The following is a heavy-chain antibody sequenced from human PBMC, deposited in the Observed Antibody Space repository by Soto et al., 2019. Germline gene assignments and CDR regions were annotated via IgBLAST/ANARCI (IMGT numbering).Heavy chain of an antibody. CDR2: ISAYNGNT. CDR3: ERDKKELLFYYYYMDV. D-gene: IGHD1-26*01. Sequence: QVQLVQSGAEVKKPGASVKVSCKASGYTFTSYGISWVRQAPGQGLEWMGWISAYNGNTNYAQKLHGRVTMTTDTSTSTAYMELRSLRSDDTAVYYCERDKKELLFYYYYMDVWGKGTTVTVSS. V-gene: IGHV1-18*01. J-gene: IGHJ6*03. CDR1: GYTFTSYG.